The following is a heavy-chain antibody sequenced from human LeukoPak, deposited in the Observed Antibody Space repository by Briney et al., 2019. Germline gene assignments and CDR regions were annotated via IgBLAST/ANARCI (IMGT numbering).Heavy chain of an antibody. D-gene: IGHD5-24*01. CDR1: GGSIIRYY. J-gene: IGHJ4*02. V-gene: IGHV4-59*08. CDR3: PRHVKDGYNFTDY. CDR2: IYYSGST. Sequence: PSETLSLTCTVSGGSIIRYYWSWIRQPPGKGLEWIGYIYYSGSTNSNPSLKSRVTISVDTSKNQFSLKLSSVAAADTAVYYCPRHVKDGYNFTDYWGQGTLVTVSS.